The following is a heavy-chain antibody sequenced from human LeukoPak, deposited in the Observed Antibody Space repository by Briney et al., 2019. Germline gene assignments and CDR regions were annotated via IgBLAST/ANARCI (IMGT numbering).Heavy chain of an antibody. CDR2: ISSSSSYI. CDR3: ARDLEDYNNYGEMAI. D-gene: IGHD4-11*01. V-gene: IGHV3-21*01. Sequence: GGSLRLSCAASGFTFSDHVMSWVRQAPGKGLEWVSSISSSSSYIYYADSVKGRFTISRDNAKNSLYLQMNSLRVEDTAVYYCARDLEDYNNYGEMAIWGQGTLVTVSS. J-gene: IGHJ4*02. CDR1: GFTFSDHV.